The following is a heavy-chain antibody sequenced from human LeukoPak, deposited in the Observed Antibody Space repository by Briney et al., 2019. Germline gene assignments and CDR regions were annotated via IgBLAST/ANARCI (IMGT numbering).Heavy chain of an antibody. CDR1: GYTLTELS. V-gene: IGHV1-24*01. CDR2: FDPEDGET. D-gene: IGHD3-10*01. CDR3: ATRIWFGEFSNAFDI. J-gene: IGHJ3*02. Sequence: GASVKVSCTVSGYTLTELSMHWVRQAPGKGLEWMGGFDPEDGETIYAQKFQGRVTMTEDTSTDTAYMELSSLRSEDTAVYYCATRIWFGEFSNAFDIWGQGTMVTVSS.